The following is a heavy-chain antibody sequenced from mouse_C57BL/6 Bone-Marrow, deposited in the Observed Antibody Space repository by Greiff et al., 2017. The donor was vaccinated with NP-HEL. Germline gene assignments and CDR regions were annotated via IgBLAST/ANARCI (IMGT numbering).Heavy chain of an antibody. V-gene: IGHV2-5*01. J-gene: IGHJ4*01. Sequence: VKLMESGPGLVQPSQSLSITCTVSGFSLTSYGVHWVRQSPGKGLEWLGVIWRGGSTDYNAAIMSRLSITKDNSKNQVFFKMNSLQADDTAISYCANYLYYAMDYWGQGTSVTVSS. CDR3: ANYLYYAMDY. CDR1: GFSLTSYG. CDR2: IWRGGST.